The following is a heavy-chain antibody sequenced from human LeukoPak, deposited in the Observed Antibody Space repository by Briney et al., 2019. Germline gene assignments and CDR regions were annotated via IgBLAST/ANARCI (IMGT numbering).Heavy chain of an antibody. CDR3: AKDHCSSTSCRSYYYYMDV. J-gene: IGHJ6*03. V-gene: IGHV3-30*02. Sequence: GGSLRLSCAASGFAFSNFAMHWVRQAPGKGLEWVAFIRYDGSNTYYADSVKGRFTISRDNSKNTLYLQMNSLRAEDTAVYYCAKDHCSSTSCRSYYYYMDVWGKGTTVTVSS. CDR1: GFAFSNFA. CDR2: IRYDGSNT. D-gene: IGHD2-2*01.